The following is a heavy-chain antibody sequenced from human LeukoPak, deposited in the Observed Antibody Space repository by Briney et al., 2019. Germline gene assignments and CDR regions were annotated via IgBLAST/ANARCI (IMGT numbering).Heavy chain of an antibody. V-gene: IGHV4-59*01. J-gene: IGHJ5*02. CDR3: AKAVAAAGRFGFDP. Sequence: SETLSLTCAVYGGSFSGYYWSWIRQPPGKGLEWIGYIYNSGSTNYNPSLQSRVTISVDTSKNQFSLKLTSVTAADTAVYYCAKAVAAAGRFGFDPWGQGTLVTVSS. CDR1: GGSFSGYY. CDR2: IYNSGST. D-gene: IGHD6-13*01.